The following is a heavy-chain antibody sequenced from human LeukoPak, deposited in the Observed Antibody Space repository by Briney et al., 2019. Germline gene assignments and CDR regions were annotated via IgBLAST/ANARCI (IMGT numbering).Heavy chain of an antibody. CDR2: IYYSGST. Sequence: SETLSLTCTVSGGSISNYYWTWIRQPPGKGLEWIGYIYYSGSTNYNPSLKSRVTISVDTSKNQFSLKLSSVTAADTAVYYCARGTYRDIVVVPGFAFDIWGQGTMVTVSS. CDR1: GGSISNYY. D-gene: IGHD2-2*01. CDR3: ARGTYRDIVVVPGFAFDI. V-gene: IGHV4-59*01. J-gene: IGHJ3*02.